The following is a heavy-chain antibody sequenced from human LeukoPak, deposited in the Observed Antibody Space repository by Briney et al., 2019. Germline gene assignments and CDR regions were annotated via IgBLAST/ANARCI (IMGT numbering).Heavy chain of an antibody. CDR1: GGSISSSSYS. D-gene: IGHD3-3*01. CDR3: ARHNDFFPPSGDFDY. J-gene: IGHJ4*02. Sequence: SETLSLTCTVSGGSISSSSYSWGWIRQPPGKGLEWIGSIYYSGSTYYNPSLKSRVTISVDTSKNQFSLKLSSVTAADTAVYYCARHNDFFPPSGDFDYWGQGTLVTVSS. V-gene: IGHV4-39*01. CDR2: IYYSGST.